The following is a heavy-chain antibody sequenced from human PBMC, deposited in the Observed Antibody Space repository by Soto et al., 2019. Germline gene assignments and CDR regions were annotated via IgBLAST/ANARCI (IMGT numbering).Heavy chain of an antibody. CDR2: IDPSDSYT. CDR1: GNSFTSSW. D-gene: IGHD2-8*01. CDR3: ARRDSYCTTTTCPDY. J-gene: IGHJ4*02. V-gene: IGHV5-10-1*01. Sequence: LKISCKGSGNSFTSSWINWVRQMPGKGLEWMGRIDPSDSYTKYSPSFQGHVTISADKSISTAYLQWSSLKASDTAMYYCARRDSYCTTTTCPDYWGQGTLVTVSS.